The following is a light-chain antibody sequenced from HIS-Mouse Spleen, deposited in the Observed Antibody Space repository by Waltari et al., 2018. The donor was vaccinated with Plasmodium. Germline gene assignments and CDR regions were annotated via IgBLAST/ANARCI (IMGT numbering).Light chain of an antibody. CDR3: CSYAGSSTWV. V-gene: IGLV2-23*01. Sequence: QSALTQPASVSGSPGQSITIPCTVTSSDVGCYNLVSWYQQHPGKAPKLMIYEGSKRPSGVSNRFSGSKSGNTASLTISGLQAEDEADYYCCSYAGSSTWVFGGGTKLTVL. CDR1: SSDVGCYNL. CDR2: EGS. J-gene: IGLJ3*02.